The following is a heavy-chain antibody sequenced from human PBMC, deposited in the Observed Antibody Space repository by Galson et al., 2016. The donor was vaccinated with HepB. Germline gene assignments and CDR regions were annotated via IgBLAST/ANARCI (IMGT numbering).Heavy chain of an antibody. J-gene: IGHJ4*02. CDR3: ARGGSRPIDY. CDR2: ITTDGSST. CDR1: GFNCSSHW. D-gene: IGHD1-26*01. V-gene: IGHV3-74*01. Sequence: LRLSCAASGFNCSSHWMHWVRQAPGKGLVWVSRITTDGSSTSYADSVKGRFTISRDNAKNTLYLQMNSLRAEDTAVYYCARGGSRPIDYWGKGTLVTVSS.